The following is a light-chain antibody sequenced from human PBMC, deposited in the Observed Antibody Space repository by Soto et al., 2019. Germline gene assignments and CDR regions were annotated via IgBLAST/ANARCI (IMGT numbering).Light chain of an antibody. Sequence: IVFAQFPGTLSLSPGERATLSRRASQSVSTSYLAWYQQKPGQAPRLLIYGASSRATGIPDRFSGSGSGTDFTLTISGLEPEDFAVYYCQQYGNSRGTFGQGTKVDIK. CDR3: QQYGNSRGT. CDR1: QSVSTSY. J-gene: IGKJ1*01. CDR2: GAS. V-gene: IGKV3-20*01.